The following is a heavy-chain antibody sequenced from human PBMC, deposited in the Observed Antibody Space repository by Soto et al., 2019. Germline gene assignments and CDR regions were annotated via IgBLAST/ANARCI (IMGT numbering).Heavy chain of an antibody. V-gene: IGHV1-46*01. Sequence: ASVKVSCKASGYTFTSYYMHWVRQAPGQGLEWMGIINPSGGSTSYAQKFQGRVTMTRDTSTSTVYMELSSLRSEDTAVYYCARAPKCSSGWKNNWFDPWGQGTLVHVSP. D-gene: IGHD6-19*01. CDR2: INPSGGST. CDR3: ARAPKCSSGWKNNWFDP. CDR1: GYTFTSYY. J-gene: IGHJ5*02.